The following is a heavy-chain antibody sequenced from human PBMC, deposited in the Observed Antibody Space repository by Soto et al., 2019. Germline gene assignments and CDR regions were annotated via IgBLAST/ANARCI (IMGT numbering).Heavy chain of an antibody. CDR2: IYYSGST. Sequence: QTKCHPSTVSDGSSSDVDYRRSLISQPPGKGLAWIGYIYYSGSTYYNPSLKSRVTISVDTSKNQFSLKLSSVTAADTAVYYCARAQMVRGVISYYYYSGLAVWGQGTTDTGSS. CDR1: DGSSSDVDYR. J-gene: IGHJ6*01. V-gene: IGHV4-30-4*08. D-gene: IGHD3-10*01. CDR3: ARAQMVRGVISYYYYSGLAV.